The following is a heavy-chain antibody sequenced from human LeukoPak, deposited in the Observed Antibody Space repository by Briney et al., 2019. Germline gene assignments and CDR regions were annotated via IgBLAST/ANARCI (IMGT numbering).Heavy chain of an antibody. D-gene: IGHD1-14*01. CDR1: GGSFSGYY. CDR2: INHSGST. Sequence: SETLSLTCAVYGGSFSGYYWSWIRQPPGKGLEWIGEINHSGSTNYNPSLKSRVTISVDKSKNQFSLKLSSVTAADTAVYYCARPYHGGASDIWGQGTMVTVSS. J-gene: IGHJ3*02. V-gene: IGHV4-34*01. CDR3: ARPYHGGASDI.